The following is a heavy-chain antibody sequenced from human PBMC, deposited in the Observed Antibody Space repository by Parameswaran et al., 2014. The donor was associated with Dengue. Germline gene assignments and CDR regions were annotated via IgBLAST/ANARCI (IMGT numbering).Heavy chain of an antibody. D-gene: IGHD3-10*01. CDR2: ISYDGSNK. CDR3: ALITMVRAKHTYTGDHWFDP. V-gene: IGHV3-30*03. J-gene: IGHJ5*02. Sequence: WIRQPPGKGLEWVAVISYDGSNKYYADSVKGRFTISRDNSKNTLYLQMNSLRAEDTAVYYCALITMVRAKHTYTGDHWFDPWGQGTLVTVSS.